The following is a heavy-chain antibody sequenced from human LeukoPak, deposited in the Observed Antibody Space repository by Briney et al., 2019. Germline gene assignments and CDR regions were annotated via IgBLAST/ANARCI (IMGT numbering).Heavy chain of an antibody. CDR2: ISWNSGSI. CDR1: GFTFDDYA. V-gene: IGHV3-9*01. CDR3: AKDTGVGVRFLGFDY. D-gene: IGHD3-3*01. J-gene: IGHJ4*02. Sequence: GGSLRLSCAASGFTFDDYAMRWVRHAPGKGMEWVSGISWNSGSIGYADSVKGRFTISRDNAKNSLYLQMNSLRAEDTALYYCAKDTGVGVRFLGFDYWGQGTLVTVSS.